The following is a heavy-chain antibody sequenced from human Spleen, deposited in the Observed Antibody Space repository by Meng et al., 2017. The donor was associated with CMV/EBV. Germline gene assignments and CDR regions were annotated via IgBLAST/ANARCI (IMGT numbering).Heavy chain of an antibody. Sequence: GESLKISCKGSGYSFTSYWIGWVRQMPGKGLEWMGIIYPGDSDTRYSPSFQGQVTISADKSISTAYLQWGSLKASDTAMYYCARPSYSGSYHDAFDIWGQGTMVTVSS. D-gene: IGHD1-26*01. V-gene: IGHV5-51*01. J-gene: IGHJ3*02. CDR1: GYSFTSYW. CDR3: ARPSYSGSYHDAFDI. CDR2: IYPGDSDT.